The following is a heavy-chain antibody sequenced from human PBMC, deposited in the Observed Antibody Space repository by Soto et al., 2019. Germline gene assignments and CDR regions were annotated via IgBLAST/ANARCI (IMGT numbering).Heavy chain of an antibody. CDR2: ISKDGSVQ. Sequence: QVQLVESGGRVVQPGRSLRLSCAASGFMFNRYATHWVRQTPGKGLEWVAVISKDGSVQYYADSVKGRFTISRDNSKNTLYLQMNSLRAEDTAVYYCAKDPYGIAARPYGMDVWGQGTTVTVSS. D-gene: IGHD6-6*01. CDR3: AKDPYGIAARPYGMDV. CDR1: GFMFNRYA. V-gene: IGHV3-30-3*01. J-gene: IGHJ6*02.